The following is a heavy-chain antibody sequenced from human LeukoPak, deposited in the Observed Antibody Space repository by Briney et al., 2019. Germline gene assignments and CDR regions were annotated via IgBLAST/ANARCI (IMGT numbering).Heavy chain of an antibody. J-gene: IGHJ4*02. CDR1: GGSISTSNYY. CDR3: ARASLPHAGGYYFDS. D-gene: IGHD3-10*01. Sequence: KPSETLSLTCTVSGGSISTSNYYWGWIRQPPGKGLEWIGNIFYSGSTYYSPSLRSRVTISLDTSRNQFSLKLTSVTAADTAVYYCARASLPHAGGYYFDSWGQGTVVTVSS. V-gene: IGHV4-39*07. CDR2: IFYSGST.